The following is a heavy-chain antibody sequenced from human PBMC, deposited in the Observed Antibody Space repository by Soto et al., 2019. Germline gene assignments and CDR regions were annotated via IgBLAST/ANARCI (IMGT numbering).Heavy chain of an antibody. V-gene: IGHV3-23*01. J-gene: IGHJ4*02. CDR2: ISNTGGTT. D-gene: IGHD3-16*01. Sequence: GVLRLSCAASGFTFSSYAMSWVRQAPGKGLEWVSSISNTGGTTYYADSVKGRFTISRDNSKNTLYLQMNSLRAEDTAIYYCAKVWGNYGNFDYWGQGTLVTVSS. CDR1: GFTFSSYA. CDR3: AKVWGNYGNFDY.